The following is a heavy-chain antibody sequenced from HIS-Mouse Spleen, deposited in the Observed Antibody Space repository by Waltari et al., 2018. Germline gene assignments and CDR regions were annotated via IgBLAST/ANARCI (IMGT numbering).Heavy chain of an antibody. CDR1: GFTFSSYG. CDR3: AKDKHHAFDY. Sequence: QVQLVESGGGVVQPGRSLRLSCAASGFTFSSYGMHWVRQAPGKGLEWVSVRSYDGRNKYYACSVQGRFTISRDNSKNTLYLQMNSLRAEDTAVYYCAKDKHHAFDYWGQGTLVTVSS. V-gene: IGHV3-30*18. CDR2: RSYDGRNK. J-gene: IGHJ4*02.